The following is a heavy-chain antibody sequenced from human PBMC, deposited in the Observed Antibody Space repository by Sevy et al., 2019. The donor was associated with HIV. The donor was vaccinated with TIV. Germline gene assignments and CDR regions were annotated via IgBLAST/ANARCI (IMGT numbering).Heavy chain of an antibody. J-gene: IGHJ4*02. V-gene: IGHV3-74*01. CDR1: GFTFNTHA. D-gene: IGHD6-6*01. Sequence: GGSLRLSCAASGFTFNTHAMHWVRQAPGKGLVWVSRINSDESSTHYADSVKGRFTISRDNAKNTLYLQMNSLRVEDTAVYYCSRDLDSSMWGQGTLVTVSS. CDR2: INSDESST. CDR3: SRDLDSSM.